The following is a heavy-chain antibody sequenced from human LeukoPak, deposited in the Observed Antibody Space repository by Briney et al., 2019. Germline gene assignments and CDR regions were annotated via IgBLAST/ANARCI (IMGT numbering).Heavy chain of an antibody. CDR3: ATQFRFLEWFDHAFDI. CDR1: GYSISSGYY. Sequence: PSETLSLTCTVSGYSISSGYYWGWIRQPPGKGLEWIGSIYHSGSTNYNPSLKSRVTISVDKSKNQFSLKLSSVTAADTAVYYCATQFRFLEWFDHAFDIWGQGTMVTVSS. V-gene: IGHV4-38-2*02. CDR2: IYHSGST. J-gene: IGHJ3*02. D-gene: IGHD3-3*01.